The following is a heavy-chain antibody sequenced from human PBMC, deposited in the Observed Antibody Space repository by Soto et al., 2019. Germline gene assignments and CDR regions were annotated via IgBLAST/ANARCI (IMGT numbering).Heavy chain of an antibody. D-gene: IGHD3-22*01. CDR2: ISGRGGVT. Sequence: EVQSLESGGGLVQPGGSLRLTCVGSGFTFRNQDMRWVRQDPGKELDRVSGISGRGGVTYYEDSVKGRFTISRDNSKNTLYLQMNNLRANDTAVYYCAKDRQFRSYYESAGHYNDWGQGTLVTVSS. J-gene: IGHJ4*02. V-gene: IGHV3-23*01. CDR3: AKDRQFRSYYESAGHYND. CDR1: GFTFRNQD.